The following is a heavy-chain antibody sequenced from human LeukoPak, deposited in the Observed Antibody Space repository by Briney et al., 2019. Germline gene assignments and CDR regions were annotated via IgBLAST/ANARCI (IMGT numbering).Heavy chain of an antibody. CDR3: ARGNPYYDFWSGYSTGWYFDL. J-gene: IGHJ2*01. D-gene: IGHD3-3*01. V-gene: IGHV4-38-2*02. CDR2: IYHSGST. CDR1: GYSISSGYY. Sequence: SETLSLTCTVSGYSISSGYYWGWIRQPPGKGLEWIGSIYHSGSTYYNPSLKSRVTISVDTSKNQFSLKLSSVTAADTAVYYCARGNPYYDFWSGYSTGWYFDLWGRGTLVTVSS.